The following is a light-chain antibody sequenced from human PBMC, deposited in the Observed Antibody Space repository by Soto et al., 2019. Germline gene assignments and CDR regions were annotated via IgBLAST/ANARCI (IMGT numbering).Light chain of an antibody. CDR2: DVS. V-gene: IGLV2-14*01. CDR3: SSYTSSSTLGVV. J-gene: IGLJ2*01. CDR1: SSDVGGYNY. Sequence: QSALTQPASVSGSPGQSITISCTGTSSDVGGYNYVSWYQQHPGNAPKFMIYDVSNRPSGVSNRFSGSKSGNTASLTISGLQAEDEADYYCSSYTSSSTLGVVFGGGTKLTVL.